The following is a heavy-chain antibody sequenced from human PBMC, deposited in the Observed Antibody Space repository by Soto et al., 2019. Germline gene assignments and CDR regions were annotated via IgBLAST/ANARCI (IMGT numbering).Heavy chain of an antibody. D-gene: IGHD6-13*01. CDR3: ARVTIAAAGTGNWFDP. J-gene: IGHJ5*02. CDR2: IYYSGST. Sequence: QVQLQESGPGLVKPSETLSLTCTVSGGSISSYYWSWIRQPPGKGLEWIGYIYYSGSTNYNPSLKRRVTISVDTSKNQFPLMLSSLTAADTAVYYCARVTIAAAGTGNWFDPWGQGTLVIVSS. V-gene: IGHV4-59*01. CDR1: GGSISSYY.